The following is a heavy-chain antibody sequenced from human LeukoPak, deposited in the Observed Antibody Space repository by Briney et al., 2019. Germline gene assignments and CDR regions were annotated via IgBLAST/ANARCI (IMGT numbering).Heavy chain of an antibody. V-gene: IGHV4-34*01. CDR2: INHSGST. J-gene: IGHJ4*02. CDR1: GGSFSGYY. D-gene: IGHD2-2*01. Sequence: PSETLSLTCAVYGGSFSGYYWSWIRQPPGKGLEGIGEINHSGSTNYNPSLKSRVTISVDTSKNQFSLKLSSVTAADTAVYYCARGPDIVVVPAAPSRDYWGQGTLVTVSS. CDR3: ARGPDIVVVPAAPSRDY.